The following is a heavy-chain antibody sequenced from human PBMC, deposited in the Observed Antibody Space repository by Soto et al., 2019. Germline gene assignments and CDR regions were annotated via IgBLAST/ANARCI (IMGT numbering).Heavy chain of an antibody. D-gene: IGHD4-17*01. Sequence: QITLKESGPTLVKPTQTLTLTCTFSGFSLRTSGVGVGWIRQPPGKALEWLALLYWNDNKLYSPSLQSRLTITKDTSKNQVVLTLTNMDPVDTATYYCAHTPGYGDYDFYYFGMYVWGQGTPVTVSS. V-gene: IGHV2-5*01. CDR2: LYWNDNK. J-gene: IGHJ6*02. CDR3: AHTPGYGDYDFYYFGMYV. CDR1: GFSLRTSGVG.